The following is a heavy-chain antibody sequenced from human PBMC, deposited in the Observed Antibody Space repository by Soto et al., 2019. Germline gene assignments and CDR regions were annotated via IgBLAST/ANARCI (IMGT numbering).Heavy chain of an antibody. J-gene: IGHJ4*02. CDR3: AKGPFQQWLAFEY. Sequence: QVQLVESGGGVVQPGRSLRLSCAASGFTFSSHGMHWVRQAPGKGLEWVAVIAYDSSYKYYADSVKGRFTISRDNSKNTLYLQMSSLKSEDTAVYYCAKGPFQQWLAFEYWGQGTLVTVSS. CDR1: GFTFSSHG. CDR2: IAYDSSYK. V-gene: IGHV3-30*18. D-gene: IGHD6-19*01.